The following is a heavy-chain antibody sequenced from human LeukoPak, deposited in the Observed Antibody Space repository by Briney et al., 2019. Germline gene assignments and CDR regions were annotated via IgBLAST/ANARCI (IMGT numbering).Heavy chain of an antibody. J-gene: IGHJ4*02. V-gene: IGHV1-18*01. CDR3: ARDTAMVTAFDY. CDR1: GYTFTSYG. Sequence: ASVKVSCKASGYTFTSYGFSCVRQAPGQGLEWMGWISAYNGNTNYAQKLQGRVTMTTDTSTSTAYMELRSLRSDDTAVYYCARDTAMVTAFDYWGQGTLVTVSS. CDR2: ISAYNGNT. D-gene: IGHD5-18*01.